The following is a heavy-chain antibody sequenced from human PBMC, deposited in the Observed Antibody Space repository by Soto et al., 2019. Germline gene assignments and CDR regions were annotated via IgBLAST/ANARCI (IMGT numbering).Heavy chain of an antibody. CDR1: GFTLSSYA. CDR2: FSGTGGYT. V-gene: IGHV3-23*01. D-gene: IGHD2-15*01. Sequence: GGSLRLSCAASGFTLSSYAMSWVRQAPGKGLEWVSTFSGTGGYTYYADAVKGRFTISRDDSKNTLFLHMNSLRSEDTAVYYCARDLGGSGGGRPFDYWGQGTLVTVSS. CDR3: ARDLGGSGGGRPFDY. J-gene: IGHJ4*02.